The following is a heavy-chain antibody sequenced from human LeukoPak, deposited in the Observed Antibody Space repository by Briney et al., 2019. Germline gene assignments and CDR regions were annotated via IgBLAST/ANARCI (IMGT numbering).Heavy chain of an antibody. J-gene: IGHJ3*02. CDR2: ISYDGSNK. D-gene: IGHD2-2*01. CDR1: GGTFSSYA. Sequence: SCKASGGTFSSYAMHWVRQAPGKGLEWVAVISYDGSNKYYADSVKGRFTISRDNSKNTLYLQMNSLRAEDTAVYYCARDRCSSTSCSSAFDIWGQGTMVTVSS. V-gene: IGHV3-30-3*01. CDR3: ARDRCSSTSCSSAFDI.